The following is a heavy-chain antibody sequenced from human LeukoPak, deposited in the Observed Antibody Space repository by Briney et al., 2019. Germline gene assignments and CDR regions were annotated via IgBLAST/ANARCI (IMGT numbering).Heavy chain of an antibody. CDR1: GYSISSGYY. CDR2: IYYSGST. Sequence: SETLSLTCAVSGYSISSGYYWGWIRQPPGKGLEWIGSIYYSGSTYYNPSLKSRVTISVDTSKNQFSLKLSSVTAADTAVYYCARQGSYGSGSYFDYWGQGTLVTVFS. D-gene: IGHD3-10*01. V-gene: IGHV4-38-2*01. J-gene: IGHJ4*02. CDR3: ARQGSYGSGSYFDY.